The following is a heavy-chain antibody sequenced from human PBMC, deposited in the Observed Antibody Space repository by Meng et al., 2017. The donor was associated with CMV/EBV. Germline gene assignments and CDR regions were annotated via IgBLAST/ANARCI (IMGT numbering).Heavy chain of an antibody. J-gene: IGHJ6*02. CDR1: GFTFSSYG. CDR2: IRYDGSNK. CDR3: VKGREYQLLYRWYYYGMDV. Sequence: GESLKISCAASGFTFSSYGMHWVRQAPGKGLEWVAFIRYDGSNKYYADSVKGRFTISRDNSKNTLYLQMNSLRAEDTAVYYCVKGREYQLLYRWYYYGMDVWGQGTTVTVSS. V-gene: IGHV3-30*02. D-gene: IGHD2-2*02.